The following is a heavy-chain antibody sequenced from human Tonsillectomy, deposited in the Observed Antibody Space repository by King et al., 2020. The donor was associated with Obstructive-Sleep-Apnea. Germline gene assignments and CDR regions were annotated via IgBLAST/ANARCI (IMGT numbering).Heavy chain of an antibody. Sequence: VTLKESGPALVKPTQTLTLTCTFSGFSLTTGGMCVSWIRQSPGKALEWLARIDWDDVTFYSTSLKTRLTISKDTSKNQVVLTMTNMDPVDPATYYCARTLSQEYYFDYWGQGTLVTVSS. V-gene: IGHV2-70*04. CDR3: ARTLSQEYYFDY. CDR1: GFSLTTGGMC. CDR2: IDWDDVT. J-gene: IGHJ4*02.